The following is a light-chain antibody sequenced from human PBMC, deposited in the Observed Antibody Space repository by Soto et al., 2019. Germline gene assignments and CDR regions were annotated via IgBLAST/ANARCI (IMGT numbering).Light chain of an antibody. J-gene: IGKJ3*01. V-gene: IGKV3-20*01. CDR2: DAS. Sequence: EIVLTQSPGTLSLSPGERATLSCRAGQSVSSNQVAWYQQKPGQAPRLLIYDASRRATGIPDKFSGSGSETDFTLTISRLEPEDFAVYYCQQYGNSQGSFGPGTKVDIK. CDR1: QSVSSNQ. CDR3: QQYGNSQGS.